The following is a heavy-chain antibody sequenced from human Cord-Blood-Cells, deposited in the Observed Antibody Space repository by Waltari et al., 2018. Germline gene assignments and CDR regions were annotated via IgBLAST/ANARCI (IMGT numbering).Heavy chain of an antibody. D-gene: IGHD2-21*01. V-gene: IGHV4-31*03. Sequence: QVQLQESGPGLVKPSQTLSLTSTVSGGSISSGGYYWSWIRQHPGKGLEWIGYIYYSGSTYYNPSLKSRVTISVDTSKNQFSLKLSSVTAADTAVYYCARDGRGGDWGNFDYWGQGTLVTVSS. CDR1: GGSISSGGYY. CDR2: IYYSGST. CDR3: ARDGRGGDWGNFDY. J-gene: IGHJ4*02.